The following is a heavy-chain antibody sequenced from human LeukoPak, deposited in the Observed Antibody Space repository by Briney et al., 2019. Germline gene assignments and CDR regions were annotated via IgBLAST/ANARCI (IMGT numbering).Heavy chain of an antibody. Sequence: QPGGSLRLSCAASGFTFSSYEMNWVRQAPGKGLEWVSYISSSGSTIYYADSVKGRFTISRDNAKNSLYLQMNSLRAEDTAVYFCARSLKVSAALDVFDIWGQGTMVTVSS. V-gene: IGHV3-48*03. CDR2: ISSSGSTI. CDR1: GFTFSSYE. CDR3: ARSLKVSAALDVFDI. D-gene: IGHD2-2*01. J-gene: IGHJ3*02.